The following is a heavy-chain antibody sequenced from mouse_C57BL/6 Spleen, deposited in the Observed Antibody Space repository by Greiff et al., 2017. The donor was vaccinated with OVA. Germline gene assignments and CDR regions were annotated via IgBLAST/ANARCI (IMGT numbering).Heavy chain of an antibody. Sequence: QVQLKQSGAELVKPGASVKISCKASGYAFSSYWMNWVKQRPGKGLEWIGQIYPGDGDTNYNGKFKGKATLTADKSSSTAYMQLSSLTSEDSAVYFCAREGPTTVVATRDFDYWGQGTTLTVSS. D-gene: IGHD1-1*01. V-gene: IGHV1-80*01. J-gene: IGHJ2*01. CDR1: GYAFSSYW. CDR2: IYPGDGDT. CDR3: AREGPTTVVATRDFDY.